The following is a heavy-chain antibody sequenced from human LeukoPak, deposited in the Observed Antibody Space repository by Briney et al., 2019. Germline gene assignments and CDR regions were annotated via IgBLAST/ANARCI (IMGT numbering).Heavy chain of an antibody. CDR1: GFTFSSYS. CDR3: ARAYGSFELLPYYFDY. D-gene: IGHD3-10*01. Sequence: PGGSLRLSCAASGFTFSSYSMNWVCQAPGKGLEWVSSISSSSSYIYYADSVKGRFTISRDNAKNSLYLQMNSLRAEDTAVYYCARAYGSFELLPYYFDYWGQGTLVTVSS. J-gene: IGHJ4*02. CDR2: ISSSSSYI. V-gene: IGHV3-21*01.